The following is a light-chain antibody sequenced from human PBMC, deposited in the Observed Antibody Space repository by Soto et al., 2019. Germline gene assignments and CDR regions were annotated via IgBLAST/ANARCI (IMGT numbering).Light chain of an antibody. Sequence: ESVLTQSPATLSLSPGERSTLSGRASQSVSSYLAWYQQKPGQAPRLLIYDASNRATGIPARFSGSGSGTDFTLTISRLEPEDFAVYYCQKRSNWPSITFGNGTRLEIK. CDR2: DAS. J-gene: IGKJ5*01. CDR3: QKRSNWPSIT. CDR1: QSVSSY. V-gene: IGKV3-11*01.